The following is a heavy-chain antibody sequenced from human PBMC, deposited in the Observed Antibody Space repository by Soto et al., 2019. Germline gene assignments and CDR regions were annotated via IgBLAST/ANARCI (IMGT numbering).Heavy chain of an antibody. V-gene: IGHV1-3*01. Sequence: ASVKVSCKASGYTFTSYAMHWARQAPGQRLEWMGWINAGNGNTKYSQKFQGRVTITRDTSASTAYMELSSLRSEDTAVYYCARTLRDIVATVRFDPWGQGTLVTVSS. CDR1: GYTFTSYA. J-gene: IGHJ5*02. CDR2: INAGNGNT. D-gene: IGHD5-12*01. CDR3: ARTLRDIVATVRFDP.